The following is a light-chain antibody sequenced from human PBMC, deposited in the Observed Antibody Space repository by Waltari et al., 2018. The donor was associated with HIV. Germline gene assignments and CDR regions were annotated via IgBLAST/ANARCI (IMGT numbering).Light chain of an antibody. Sequence: DIQMTQSPSLVYASVGDRVTITCRTSQSISTWLSWYQQKPGTAPTLLIFASSTLHSGIPGRFSGSGSVTNFTLSISNIQPDDFAIYHCQQAHSLPWTFGQGTKVE. J-gene: IGKJ1*01. CDR1: QSISTW. V-gene: IGKV1-12*01. CDR2: ASS. CDR3: QQAHSLPWT.